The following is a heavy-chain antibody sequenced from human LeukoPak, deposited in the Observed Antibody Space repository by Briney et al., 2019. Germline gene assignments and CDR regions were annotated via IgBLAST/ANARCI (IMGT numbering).Heavy chain of an antibody. CDR2: INPNSGGT. CDR3: ARWGGYCSSTSCYTGFDY. CDR1: GYTFTGYY. V-gene: IGHV1-2*02. D-gene: IGHD2-2*02. J-gene: IGHJ4*02. Sequence: ASVKVSCKASGYTFTGYYMHCVRQAPGQGLEWMGWINPNSGGTNYAQKFQGRVTMTRDTSISTAYMELSRLRSDDTAVYYCARWGGYCSSTSCYTGFDYWGQGTLVTVSS.